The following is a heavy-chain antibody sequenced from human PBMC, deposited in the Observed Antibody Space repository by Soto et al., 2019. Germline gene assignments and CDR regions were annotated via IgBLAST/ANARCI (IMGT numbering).Heavy chain of an antibody. CDR3: TADHPYNYDSSCYDS. CDR2: VKSKTDGGTT. V-gene: IGHV3-15*07. J-gene: IGHJ4*02. CDR1: GFIFSNAW. D-gene: IGHD3-22*01. Sequence: EVQLVESGGDLVKPGGSLRLSCAGSGFIFSNAWINWVRQAPGKGLEWVGHVKSKTDGGTTNYAAPVKGRCTISRDDSKNTVFLQMNSLKTEDTAVYYCTADHPYNYDSSCYDSWGQGTLVTVSS.